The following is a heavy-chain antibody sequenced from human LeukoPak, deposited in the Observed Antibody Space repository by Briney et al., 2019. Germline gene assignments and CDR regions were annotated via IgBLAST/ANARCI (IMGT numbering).Heavy chain of an antibody. J-gene: IGHJ4*02. CDR3: AREVPDMATIGGEFFDY. Sequence: VASVKVSCKASGYTFTSYGISWVRQAPGQGLEWMGWISAYNGNTNYAQKLQGRVTMTTDTSTSTAYMELRSLRSDDTAVYYCAREVPDMATIGGEFFDYWGQGTLVTVSS. D-gene: IGHD5-24*01. CDR2: ISAYNGNT. CDR1: GYTFTSYG. V-gene: IGHV1-18*01.